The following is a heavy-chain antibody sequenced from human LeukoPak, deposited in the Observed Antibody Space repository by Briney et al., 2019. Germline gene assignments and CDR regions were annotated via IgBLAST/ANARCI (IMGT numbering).Heavy chain of an antibody. CDR1: GFPFSSYA. J-gene: IGHJ4*02. CDR3: ARGRYYYDSSGHYRGYYFDY. Sequence: PGGSLRLSCAASGFPFSSYAMHWVREAPGKGLEWVAVISYDGSNKYYADSVKGRFTISRDNSKNTLYLQMNSLRAEDTAVYYCARGRYYYDSSGHYRGYYFDYWGQGTLVTVSS. CDR2: ISYDGSNK. D-gene: IGHD3-22*01. V-gene: IGHV3-30-3*01.